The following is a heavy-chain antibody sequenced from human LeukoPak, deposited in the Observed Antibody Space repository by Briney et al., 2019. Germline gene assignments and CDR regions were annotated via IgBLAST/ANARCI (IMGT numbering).Heavy chain of an antibody. D-gene: IGHD4-17*01. V-gene: IGHV3-48*03. J-gene: IGHJ6*03. CDR2: ISSSGFTI. CDR3: ARGTVTNHYYYYYMDV. CDR1: GFTFNNYE. Sequence: GGSLRLSCAASGFTFNNYEMNWVRQAPGKGLEWLSYISSSGFTIYYADSVRGRFSISRDNAKNSLYLQMNSLRAEDTAVYYCARGTVTNHYYYYYMDVWGKGTTVTVSS.